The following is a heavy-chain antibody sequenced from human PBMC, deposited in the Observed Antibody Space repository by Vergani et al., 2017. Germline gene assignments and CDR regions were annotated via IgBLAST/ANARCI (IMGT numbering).Heavy chain of an antibody. CDR1: GYTFTSYG. Sequence: QVQLVQSGAEVKKPGASVKVSCKASGYTFTSYGLSWVRQAPGQGLEWTGWNSAYNGNTKYEQKLQGRVTMTTDQSTSTAYMELRSMRSDDTAVYYCARARIGETIPGAYYYGMDVWGQGTTVTVSS. CDR2: NSAYNGNT. V-gene: IGHV1-18*01. D-gene: IGHD3-10*01. J-gene: IGHJ6*02. CDR3: ARARIGETIPGAYYYGMDV.